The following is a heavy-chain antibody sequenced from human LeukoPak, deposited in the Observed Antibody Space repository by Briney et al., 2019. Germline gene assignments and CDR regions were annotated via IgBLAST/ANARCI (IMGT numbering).Heavy chain of an antibody. D-gene: IGHD2-2*01. J-gene: IGHJ4*02. V-gene: IGHV1-2*02. CDR3: ARDFPPGDIVVVPAATRDY. CDR2: INPNSGGT. CDR1: GYTFTGYY. Sequence: ASVKVSCKASGYTFTGYYMHWVRQAPGQGLEWMGWINPNSGGTNYAQKFQGRVTMTRDTSISTAYMELSRLRSADTAVYYCARDFPPGDIVVVPAATRDYWGQGTLVTVSS.